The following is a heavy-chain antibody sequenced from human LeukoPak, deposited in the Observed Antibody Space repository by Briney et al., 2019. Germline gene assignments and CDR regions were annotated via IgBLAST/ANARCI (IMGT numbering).Heavy chain of an antibody. J-gene: IGHJ4*02. V-gene: IGHV3-74*01. CDR1: GVTLSSYC. CDR3: HATLSSFDY. Sequence: PGGSLRLSCVASGVTLSSYCMHWVRQAPGKGLVWVSRINSVWSNTNYADSVKGRFTISRDNSKNTLYLHMNSLRAEDTAVYFCHATLSSFDYWGQGTLITVSS. D-gene: IGHD3-10*01. CDR2: INSVWSNT.